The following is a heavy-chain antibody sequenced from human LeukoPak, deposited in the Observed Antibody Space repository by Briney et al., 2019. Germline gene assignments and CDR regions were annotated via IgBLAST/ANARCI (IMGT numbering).Heavy chain of an antibody. CDR2: MNPNNGNT. CDR1: CTLTVYI. Sequence: CTLTVYIMDGARSARKQGLEWMGWMNPNNGNTGYAQKFQGRVTMTRDTSISTAYMELRGLRSEDTAVYYCVRDGEGVAISVNYWFDPWGQGTLVTVSS. CDR3: VRDGEGVAISVNYWFDP. J-gene: IGHJ5*02. V-gene: IGHV1-8*01. D-gene: IGHD3-10*01.